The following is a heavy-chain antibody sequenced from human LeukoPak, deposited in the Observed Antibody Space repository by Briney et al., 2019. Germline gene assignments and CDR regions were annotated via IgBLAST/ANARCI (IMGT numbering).Heavy chain of an antibody. Sequence: GGSLRLSCAASGFTFDDYAMHWVRQAPGKGLEWVSGISWNSGSIGYADSVKGRFTISRDNAKNSLYLQMNSLRAEDTALYYCARDLRATYDYWGQGTLVTVSS. CDR1: GFTFDDYA. CDR3: ARDLRATYDY. D-gene: IGHD1-26*01. V-gene: IGHV3-9*01. CDR2: ISWNSGSI. J-gene: IGHJ4*02.